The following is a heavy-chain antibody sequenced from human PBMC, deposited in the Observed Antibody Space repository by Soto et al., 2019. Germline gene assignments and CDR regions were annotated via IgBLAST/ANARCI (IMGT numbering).Heavy chain of an antibody. CDR3: ARTRDNNINYYYALDV. Sequence: SETLSLTCAVSGYSIRSGYFWGWIQQPPGKGLEWIGYINYSGSTNYNPSLKSRVIISLDRSNDQFSLKLSSVTAADTAVYYCARTRDNNINYYYALDVWGPGTTVTVS. V-gene: IGHV4-38-2*01. CDR1: GYSIRSGYF. CDR2: INYSGST. D-gene: IGHD1-20*01. J-gene: IGHJ6*02.